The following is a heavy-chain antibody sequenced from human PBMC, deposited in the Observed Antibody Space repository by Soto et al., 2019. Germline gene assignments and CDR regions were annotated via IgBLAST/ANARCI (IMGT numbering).Heavy chain of an antibody. CDR3: AKGQRAIVVVTAIIGY. CDR1: GFTFSSYA. V-gene: IGHV3-23*01. CDR2: ISGSGGST. J-gene: IGHJ4*02. Sequence: GGSLRLSCAASGFTFSSYAMSWVRQAPGKGLEWVSAISGSGGSTYYADSVKGRFTISRDNSKNTLYLQMNSLRAEDTAVYYCAKGQRAIVVVTAIIGYWGQGTLVTVSS. D-gene: IGHD2-21*02.